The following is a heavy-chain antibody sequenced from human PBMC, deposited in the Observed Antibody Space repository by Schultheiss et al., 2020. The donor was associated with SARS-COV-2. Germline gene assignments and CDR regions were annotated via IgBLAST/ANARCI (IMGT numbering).Heavy chain of an antibody. V-gene: IGHV4-39*07. CDR2: IIHSGST. Sequence: SQTLSLTCTVSGDSISSSSYYWSWHRRPPGQGLEWTGEIIHSGSTNYNPSLKSRVTISVDTSKNQFSLKLSSVTAADTAVYYCARNYDSSGYYPVAFDYWGQGTLVTVSS. CDR3: ARNYDSSGYYPVAFDY. J-gene: IGHJ4*02. CDR1: GDSISSSSYY. D-gene: IGHD3-22*01.